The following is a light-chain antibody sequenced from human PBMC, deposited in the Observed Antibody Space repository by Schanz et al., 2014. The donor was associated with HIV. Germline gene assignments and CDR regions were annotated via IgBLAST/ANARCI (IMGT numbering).Light chain of an antibody. V-gene: IGKV3-20*01. CDR3: QQYGGSPRWT. CDR1: QSVSRF. J-gene: IGKJ1*01. Sequence: EIVLTQSPATLSLSPGERATLSCRASQSVSRFLAWYQQKPGQAPRLLIYDTSNRATGIPVRFSGSGFETDFTLTISGLEPEDFAVYYCQQYGGSPRWTFGQGTKVEVK. CDR2: DTS.